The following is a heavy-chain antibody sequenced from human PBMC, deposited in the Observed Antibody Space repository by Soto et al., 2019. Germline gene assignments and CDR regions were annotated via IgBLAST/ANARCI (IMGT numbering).Heavy chain of an antibody. D-gene: IGHD2-21*01. CDR2: IIPKLGSA. Sequence: QVQLVQSGAEVKKPGSSVQVSCKASGGGNLRDYRTTWVRQAPGQGLEWMGGIIPKLGSANYAQNFQGRVNITAEESNSTFYMELRSLRSEDTAVYYWARGSDCYNFGACYWGQGTPGTVSP. J-gene: IGHJ4*02. CDR3: ARGSDCYNFGACY. V-gene: IGHV1-69*01. CDR1: GGGNLRDYR.